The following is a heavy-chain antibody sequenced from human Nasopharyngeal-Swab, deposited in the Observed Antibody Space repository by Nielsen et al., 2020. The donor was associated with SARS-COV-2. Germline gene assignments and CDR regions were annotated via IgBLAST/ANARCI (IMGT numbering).Heavy chain of an antibody. V-gene: IGHV3-23*01. J-gene: IGHJ4*02. Sequence: GESLKISCAASGFTFSSYAMSWVRQAPGKGLEWVSAISGSGGNTYYADSVKGRFTISRDNSKNTLYLQMNSLRAEDTAVYYCAREGTTYYYDSSGYYSEYYFDYWGQGTLVTVSS. D-gene: IGHD3-22*01. CDR3: AREGTTYYYDSSGYYSEYYFDY. CDR2: ISGSGGNT. CDR1: GFTFSSYA.